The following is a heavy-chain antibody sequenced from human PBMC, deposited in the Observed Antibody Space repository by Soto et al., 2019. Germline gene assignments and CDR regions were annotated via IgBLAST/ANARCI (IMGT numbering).Heavy chain of an antibody. V-gene: IGHV3-15*01. CDR2: IKSKTDGGTT. J-gene: IGHJ6*02. CDR3: TTGPFYYYYGMDV. Sequence: EVQLVESGGGLIQPGGSLRLSCAASGFIVSSNYMSWVRQAPGKGLEWVGRIKSKTDGGTTDYAAPVKGRFTISRDDSKNTLYLQMNSLKTEDTAVYYCTTGPFYYYYGMDVWGQGTTVTVSS. CDR1: GFIVSSNY.